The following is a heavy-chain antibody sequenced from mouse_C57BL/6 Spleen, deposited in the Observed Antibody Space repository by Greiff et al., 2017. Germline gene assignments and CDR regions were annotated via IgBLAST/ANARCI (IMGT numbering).Heavy chain of an antibody. CDR1: GYSFTDYN. J-gene: IGHJ4*01. Sequence: EVQLQQSGPELVKPGASVKISCKASGYSFTDYNMNWVKQSNGKSLEWIGVINPNYGTTSYNQKFKGKATLTVDQSSSTAYMPLNSLTSEDSAVYYCARSSDYDRRYYAMDYWGQGASVTVSS. D-gene: IGHD2-4*01. CDR2: INPNYGTT. CDR3: ARSSDYDRRYYAMDY. V-gene: IGHV1-39*01.